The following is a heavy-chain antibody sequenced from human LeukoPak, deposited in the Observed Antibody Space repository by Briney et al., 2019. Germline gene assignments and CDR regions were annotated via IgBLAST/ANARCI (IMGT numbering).Heavy chain of an antibody. CDR3: ARVTVAARLFDY. V-gene: IGHV3-30*04. D-gene: IGHD6-19*01. CDR2: ISYDGSNK. J-gene: IGHJ4*02. CDR1: GFTFSSYA. Sequence: PGGSLRLSCAASGFTFSSYAMHWVRQAPGKELEWVAVISYDGSNKYYADSVKGRFTISRDNSKNTLYLQMNSLRAEDTAVYYCARVTVAARLFDYWGQGTLVTVSS.